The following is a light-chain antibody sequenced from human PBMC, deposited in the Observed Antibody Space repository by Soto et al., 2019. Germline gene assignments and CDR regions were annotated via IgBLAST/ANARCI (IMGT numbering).Light chain of an antibody. Sequence: QSVLTQPPSASGSPGQSVTISCTGTHSDVGGYNYVSWYQQHPGKAPKLMIYEVSKRPSGVPDRFSGSKSGNTASLTVSGLQAEDEADYYCSSYAGSKNYVFGTGTKVTVL. CDR2: EVS. J-gene: IGLJ1*01. V-gene: IGLV2-8*01. CDR3: SSYAGSKNYV. CDR1: HSDVGGYNY.